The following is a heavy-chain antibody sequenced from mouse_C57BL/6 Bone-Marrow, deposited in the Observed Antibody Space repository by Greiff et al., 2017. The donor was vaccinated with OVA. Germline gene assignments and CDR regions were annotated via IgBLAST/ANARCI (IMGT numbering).Heavy chain of an antibody. CDR3: ASNGVYDEGFAY. V-gene: IGHV1-50*01. J-gene: IGHJ3*01. Sequence: QVHVKQPGAELVKPGASVKLSCKASGYTFTSYWMQWVKQRPGQGLEWIGEIDPSDSYTNYNQKFKGKATLTVDTSSSTAYMQLSSLTSEDAAVYYCASNGVYDEGFAYWGQGTLVTVSA. CDR1: GYTFTSYW. D-gene: IGHD2-12*01. CDR2: IDPSDSYT.